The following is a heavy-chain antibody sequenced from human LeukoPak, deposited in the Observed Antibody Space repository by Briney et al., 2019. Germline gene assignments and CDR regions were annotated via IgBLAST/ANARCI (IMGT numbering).Heavy chain of an antibody. D-gene: IGHD3-10*01. Sequence: GESQKISSQASGYRFTYHWNAWVRQTSVKGLEWMGIIYPGDSDTRYSPSFQGQVTISADKSISTAYLQWSSLKASDTAMYFCARLPNSGADLTWFDPWGQGTLVTVSS. J-gene: IGHJ5*02. CDR2: IYPGDSDT. V-gene: IGHV5-51*01. CDR1: GYRFTYHW. CDR3: ARLPNSGADLTWFDP.